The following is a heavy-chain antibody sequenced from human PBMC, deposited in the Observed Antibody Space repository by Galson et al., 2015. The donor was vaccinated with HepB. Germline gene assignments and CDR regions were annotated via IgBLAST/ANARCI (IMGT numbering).Heavy chain of an antibody. V-gene: IGHV3-30*02. CDR1: GFTFSSYG. Sequence: SLRLSCAASGFTFSSYGMHWVRQAPGKGLEWVAFIRYDGSNKYYADSVKGRFTISRDNSKNTLYLQMNSLRAEDTAVYYCARDLLGSSGWFDPWGQGTLVTVSS. CDR2: IRYDGSNK. D-gene: IGHD6-6*01. J-gene: IGHJ5*02. CDR3: ARDLLGSSGWFDP.